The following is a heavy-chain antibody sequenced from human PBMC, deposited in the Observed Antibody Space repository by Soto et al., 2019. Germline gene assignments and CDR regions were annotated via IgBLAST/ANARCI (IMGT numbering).Heavy chain of an antibody. D-gene: IGHD3-16*01. CDR1: GFTFSTYP. J-gene: IGHJ3*01. Sequence: EVQLLESGGGLVQPGGSLRLSCAASGFTFSTYPMSWVRQVPGRGLEWLSTISDSGDSEYYADSVKGRFTISRDNSKNTMYLQMNSLRAEDTAVYYCTIPYGCKIGDAFDLWGQGTMVTVSS. V-gene: IGHV3-23*01. CDR3: TIPYGCKIGDAFDL. CDR2: ISDSGDSE.